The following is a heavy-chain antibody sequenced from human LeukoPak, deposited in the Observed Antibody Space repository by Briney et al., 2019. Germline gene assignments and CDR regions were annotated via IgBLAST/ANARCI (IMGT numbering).Heavy chain of an antibody. Sequence: SVKVSCKASGGTFSSYAISWVRQAPGQGLEWMGRIIPILGIANYAQKFQGRVTITADKSTSTACMELSSLRSEDTAVYYCAREQDSTSALTLDYWGQGTLVTVSS. CDR1: GGTFSSYA. CDR2: IIPILGIA. J-gene: IGHJ4*02. D-gene: IGHD6-13*01. CDR3: AREQDSTSALTLDY. V-gene: IGHV1-69*04.